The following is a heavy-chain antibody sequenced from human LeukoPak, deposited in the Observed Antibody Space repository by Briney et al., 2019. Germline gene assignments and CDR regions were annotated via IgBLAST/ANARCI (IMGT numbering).Heavy chain of an antibody. Sequence: SETLSLTCTVSGYSISSGYYWGWIRQPPGKGLEWIGSIYYSRSTYYNPSLKSRVTISVDTSKNQFSLKLSSVTAADTAVYYCARRAAAGTGAFDYWGQGTLVTVSS. CDR1: GYSISSGYY. J-gene: IGHJ4*02. CDR2: IYYSRST. CDR3: ARRAAAGTGAFDY. V-gene: IGHV4-38-2*02. D-gene: IGHD6-13*01.